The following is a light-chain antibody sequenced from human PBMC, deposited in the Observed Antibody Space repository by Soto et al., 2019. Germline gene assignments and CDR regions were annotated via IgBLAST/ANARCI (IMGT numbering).Light chain of an antibody. CDR3: SSYSTTSSPHVL. CDR2: EVS. J-gene: IGLJ2*01. Sequence: QSALTQPASVSGSPGQSIAISCTGTSSDIGRYSYVSWYQQHPGKAPKLIIYEVSYRPSGVSTRFSGSKSDNTASLTISGLQAEDEADYCCSSYSTTSSPHVLFGGGTKLTVL. V-gene: IGLV2-14*01. CDR1: SSDIGRYSY.